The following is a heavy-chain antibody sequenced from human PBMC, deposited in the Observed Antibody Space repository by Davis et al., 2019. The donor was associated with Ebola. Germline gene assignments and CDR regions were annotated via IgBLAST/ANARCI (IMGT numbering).Heavy chain of an antibody. J-gene: IGHJ6*02. V-gene: IGHV1-69-2*01. CDR1: GYSFSDYY. CDR2: VDPKAGKT. Sequence: ASVKVSCKGSGYSFSDYYIHWVQGAPGKGLEWVGLVDPKAGKTVYAQKFQGRVTMTRNTSISTAYMELSSLRSEDTAVYYCARVRYYYYGMDVWGQGTTVTVSS. CDR3: ARVRYYYYGMDV.